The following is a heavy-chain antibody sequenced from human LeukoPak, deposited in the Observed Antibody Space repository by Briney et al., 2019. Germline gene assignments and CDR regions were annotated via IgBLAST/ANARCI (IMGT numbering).Heavy chain of an antibody. V-gene: IGHV3-49*04. CDR1: GFIFGVYA. Sequence: GGSLRLSCTASGFIFGVYAMSWVRQAPGKGLEWVGFIRGKAYGGTAEYAASVKGRFTISRDDSKSIAYLEMNSLKTEDTAVYYCTRVLDSSGYSLDYWGQGTLVTVSS. CDR2: IRGKAYGGTA. J-gene: IGHJ4*02. CDR3: TRVLDSSGYSLDY. D-gene: IGHD3-22*01.